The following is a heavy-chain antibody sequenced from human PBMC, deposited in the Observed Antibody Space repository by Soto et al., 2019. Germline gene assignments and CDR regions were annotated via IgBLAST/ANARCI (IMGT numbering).Heavy chain of an antibody. Sequence: ASVKVSCKASGYTFTSYDINWVRPATGQGHEWMGWLNPNSGNTGYAQKFQGRVTMTRNTSISTAYMELSSLRSEDTAVYYCARGGTIFGVVIPYYYYYMDVWGKGTTVTVSS. CDR1: GYTFTSYD. CDR3: ARGGTIFGVVIPYYYYYMDV. D-gene: IGHD3-3*01. J-gene: IGHJ6*03. CDR2: LNPNSGNT. V-gene: IGHV1-8*01.